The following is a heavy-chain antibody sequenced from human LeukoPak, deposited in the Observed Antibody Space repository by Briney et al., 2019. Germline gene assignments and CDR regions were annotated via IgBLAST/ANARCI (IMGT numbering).Heavy chain of an antibody. CDR3: ATDRLRIVGEAFDI. D-gene: IGHD1-26*01. V-gene: IGHV1-69-2*01. Sequence: ASVKISCKASGYTFTDYYMHWVQQAPGKGLEWMGRVDPEDGETIYAEKFQGRVTITADTSTDTAYMELSSLRSEDTAVYYCATDRLRIVGEAFDIWGQGTMVTVSS. J-gene: IGHJ3*02. CDR1: GYTFTDYY. CDR2: VDPEDGET.